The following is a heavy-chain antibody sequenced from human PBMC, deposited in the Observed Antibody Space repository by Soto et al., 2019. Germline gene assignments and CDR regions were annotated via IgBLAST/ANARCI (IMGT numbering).Heavy chain of an antibody. CDR1: GGSFSGYY. V-gene: IGHV4-34*01. CDR3: AREMGGEAAGRLGGWFDP. Sequence: SGTLSLTCAVYGGSFSGYYWSWVGQRPGKGLEWIGEINHSGSTNYNPSLKSRVTISVDTSKNQFSLKLSSVTAADTAVYYCAREMGGEAAGRLGGWFDPWGQGTLVTVS. D-gene: IGHD6-13*01. CDR2: INHSGST. J-gene: IGHJ5*02.